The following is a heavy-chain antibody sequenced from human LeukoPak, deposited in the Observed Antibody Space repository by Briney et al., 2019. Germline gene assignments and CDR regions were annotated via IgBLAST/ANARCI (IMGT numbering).Heavy chain of an antibody. CDR1: GFTFSSHV. J-gene: IGHJ3*01. CDR3: ARRAVTVTTSWGAFDA. CDR2: IRGDSDRT. D-gene: IGHD4-17*01. V-gene: IGHV3-23*01. Sequence: PGAPLRLSCAASGFTFSSHVMNWVRQAPGKGLEWFSSIRGDSDRTFYEDSVKGRFTISRDNSKNTLYLQMNSLRAEDTALYYCARRAVTVTTSWGAFDAWGQGTMVTVSS.